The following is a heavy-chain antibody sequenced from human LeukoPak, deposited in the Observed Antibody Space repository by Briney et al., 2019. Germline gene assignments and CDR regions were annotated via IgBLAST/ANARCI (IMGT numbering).Heavy chain of an antibody. CDR1: GGSISSGSYY. Sequence: SETLSLTCTVSGGSISSGSYYWSWIRQPAGKGLEWIGRIYTRGSTNYNPSLKSRVTISVDTSKNQFSLKLSSVTAADTAVYYCARDIAYCGGDCYSRRYYYYYMDVWGKGTTVTVSS. J-gene: IGHJ6*03. D-gene: IGHD2-21*02. CDR3: ARDIAYCGGDCYSRRYYYYYMDV. CDR2: IYTRGST. V-gene: IGHV4-61*02.